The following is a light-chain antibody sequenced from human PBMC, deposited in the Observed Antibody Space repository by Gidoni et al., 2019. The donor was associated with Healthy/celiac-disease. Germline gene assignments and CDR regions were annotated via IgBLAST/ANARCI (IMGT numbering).Light chain of an antibody. CDR2: EGS. CDR3: CSYAGSSTAV. J-gene: IGLJ7*01. CDR1: SSDVGSYNL. Sequence: QSALTQPASVSGSPGQSITISCTGTSSDVGSYNLVSWYPQHPGKAPKLMIYEGSKRPSGVSNRFSGSKSGNTASLTISGLQAEDEADYYCCSYAGSSTAVFGGGTQLTVL. V-gene: IGLV2-23*01.